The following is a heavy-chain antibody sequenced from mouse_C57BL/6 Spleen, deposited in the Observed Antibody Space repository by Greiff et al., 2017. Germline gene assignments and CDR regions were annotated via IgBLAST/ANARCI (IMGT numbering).Heavy chain of an antibody. CDR3: ARAGPLLCLDY. CDR2: ISYDGSN. CDR1: GYSITSGYY. D-gene: IGHD2-10*01. J-gene: IGHJ2*01. V-gene: IGHV3-6*01. Sequence: EVKLQESGPGLVKPSQSLSLTCSVTGYSITSGYYWNWIRQFPGNKLEWLGYISYDGSNNYNPSLKIRISITRGTSKNPFFLNLNSVTTEDTATYYCARAGPLLCLDYWGQGTTRTVSS.